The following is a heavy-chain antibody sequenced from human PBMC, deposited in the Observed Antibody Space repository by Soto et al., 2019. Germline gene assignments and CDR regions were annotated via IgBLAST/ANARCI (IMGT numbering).Heavy chain of an antibody. J-gene: IGHJ5*02. D-gene: IGHD2-2*02. Sequence: SSVQFSCKASGGTFSSYAISWVRQAPGQGLEWMGGIIPIFGTANYAQKFQGRVTITADESTSTAYMELSSLRSEDTAVYYCARVSAKTMDVVPAAIQEFSWFDPWGQGTRVTVSS. CDR3: ARVSAKTMDVVPAAIQEFSWFDP. CDR1: GGTFSSYA. CDR2: IIPIFGTA. V-gene: IGHV1-69*13.